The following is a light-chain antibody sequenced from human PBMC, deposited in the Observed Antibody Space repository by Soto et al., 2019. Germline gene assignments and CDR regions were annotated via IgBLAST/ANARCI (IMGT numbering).Light chain of an antibody. Sequence: QSALTQPASVSGSPGQSITISCTGTSRDFESYNLVSWYQQHPGKAPKLMIYEGSKRPSGVSNRFSGSKSGNTASLTIFGLQAEDEADYYCSSYAGSSTSYVFGTGTKVNVL. CDR1: SRDFESYNL. V-gene: IGLV2-23*01. J-gene: IGLJ1*01. CDR3: SSYAGSSTSYV. CDR2: EGS.